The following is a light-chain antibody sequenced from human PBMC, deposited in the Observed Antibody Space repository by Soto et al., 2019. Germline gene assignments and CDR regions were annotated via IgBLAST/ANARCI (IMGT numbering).Light chain of an antibody. Sequence: DIQMTQSPSTLSASVGDRVTITCRASQSISSWLAWYQQKPGKAPKLLIYDASSLESGVPSRFSGSGSGTEFTLTISRLEPEDFAVYYCQQYDNWPWTFGQGTKVDIK. J-gene: IGKJ1*01. CDR3: QQYDNWPWT. CDR1: QSISSW. V-gene: IGKV1-5*01. CDR2: DAS.